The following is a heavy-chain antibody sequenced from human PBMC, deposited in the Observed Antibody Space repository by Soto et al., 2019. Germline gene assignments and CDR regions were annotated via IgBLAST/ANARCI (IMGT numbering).Heavy chain of an antibody. J-gene: IGHJ4*02. Sequence: QVQLVESGGGVVQPGRSLRLSCAASGFTFSSYGMHWVRQAPGKGLEWVAVISYDGSNKYYADSVKGRFTISRDNSKNPLYLQMNSLRAEDTAVYYCAKDGGSSGWSGYFDYWGQGTLVTVSS. D-gene: IGHD6-19*01. V-gene: IGHV3-30*18. CDR2: ISYDGSNK. CDR3: AKDGGSSGWSGYFDY. CDR1: GFTFSSYG.